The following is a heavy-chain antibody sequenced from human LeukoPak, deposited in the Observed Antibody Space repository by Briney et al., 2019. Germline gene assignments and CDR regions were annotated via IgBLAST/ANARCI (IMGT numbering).Heavy chain of an antibody. CDR1: GGTFSSYA. D-gene: IGHD3-22*01. J-gene: IGHJ4*02. CDR3: ARASRDYYDSSGYYSMDY. Sequence: ASVNVSCKASGGTFSSYAISWVRQAPGQGLEWMGWISAYNGNTNYAQKLQGRVTMTTDTSTSTAHMELRSLRSDDTAVYYCARASRDYYDSSGYYSMDYWGQGTLVTVSS. CDR2: ISAYNGNT. V-gene: IGHV1-18*01.